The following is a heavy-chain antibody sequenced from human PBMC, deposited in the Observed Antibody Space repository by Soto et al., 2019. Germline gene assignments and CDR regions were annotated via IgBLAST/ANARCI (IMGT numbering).Heavy chain of an antibody. D-gene: IGHD5-12*01. CDR3: TRGAVATMSRFDL. V-gene: IGHV1-18*04. J-gene: IGHJ5*02. CDR2: ISAYGGKA. CDR1: GYTFTTHG. Sequence: DPVRGSCTTSGYTFTTHGIIWVRQAPQRAPELMGWISAYGGKATYAEKLQGRVTMTRETSMSTAYVELSRLRSDDSAVYYCTRGAVATMSRFDLWGEGTLVTVSS.